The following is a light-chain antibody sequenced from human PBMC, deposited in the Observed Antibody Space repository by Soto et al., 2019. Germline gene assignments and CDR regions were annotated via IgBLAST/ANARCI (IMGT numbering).Light chain of an antibody. J-gene: IGKJ1*01. Sequence: EIVLTQSPATLSVSLGDSATLSCRASQSVSLSLAWYQMRPGQPPRLLIYDASTRATDIPARFSGSGSGTDFTLTISSLQSEDFAVSFCQQYHIWPSWTFGQGTKVELK. CDR2: DAS. V-gene: IGKV3-15*01. CDR3: QQYHIWPSWT. CDR1: QSVSLS.